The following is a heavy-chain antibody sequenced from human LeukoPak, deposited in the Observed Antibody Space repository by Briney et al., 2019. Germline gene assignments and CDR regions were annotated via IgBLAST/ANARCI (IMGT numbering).Heavy chain of an antibody. J-gene: IGHJ4*02. CDR1: GFTFSSYW. CDR2: INSDGSST. Sequence: PGGSLRLSCAASGFTFSSYWMHWVRQAPGKGLVWVSRINSDGSSTSYADSVKGRFTISRDNAKNSLYLQMNSLRAEDTAVYYCARDKASVRRPFDYWGQGTLVTVSS. D-gene: IGHD3-10*01. V-gene: IGHV3-74*01. CDR3: ARDKASVRRPFDY.